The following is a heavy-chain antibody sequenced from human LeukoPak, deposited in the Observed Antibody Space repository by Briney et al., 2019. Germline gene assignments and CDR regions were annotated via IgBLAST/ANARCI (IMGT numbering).Heavy chain of an antibody. V-gene: IGHV1-8*01. J-gene: IGHJ4*02. Sequence: ASVKVSCKASGYPFTTYDINWVRQAPGQGLEWMGWMNPNSRNTGYAQRFQGRVTMTRSTSISTAYMELSSLRSKDTAVYYCARKFLGSRGYYFDYWGQGTLVTVSS. D-gene: IGHD3-10*01. CDR3: ARKFLGSRGYYFDY. CDR1: GYPFTTYD. CDR2: MNPNSRNT.